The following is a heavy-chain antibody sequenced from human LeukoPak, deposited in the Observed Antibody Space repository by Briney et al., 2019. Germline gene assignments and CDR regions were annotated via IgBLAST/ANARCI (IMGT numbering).Heavy chain of an antibody. CDR3: ARHLGDGYNPPPSVYYMDV. D-gene: IGHD5-24*01. CDR1: GYSFTSYW. CDR2: IYPGDSDT. J-gene: IGHJ6*03. V-gene: IGHV5-51*01. Sequence: GESLKISCKGSGYSFTSYWIGWVRQMPGKGLEWMGNIYPGDSDTRYSPSFQGQVTISADKSISTAYLQWSSLKASDTAMYYCARHLGDGYNPPPSVYYMDVWGKGTTVTVSS.